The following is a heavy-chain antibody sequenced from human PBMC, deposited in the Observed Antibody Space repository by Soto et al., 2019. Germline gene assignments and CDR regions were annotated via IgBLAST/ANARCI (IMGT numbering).Heavy chain of an antibody. J-gene: IGHJ4*02. CDR1: GGSISSGGYY. D-gene: IGHD5-18*01. V-gene: IGHV4-31*03. CDR3: ARERGYSETDY. Sequence: QVQLQESGPGLVKPSQTLSLTCTVSGGSISSGGYYWSWIRHHPGKGREWIGYIYYSGSTYYNPSLTSRLTISVDTSKNQFSLNLSSVTAADTAVYYCARERGYSETDYWGQGTLVTVSS. CDR2: IYYSGST.